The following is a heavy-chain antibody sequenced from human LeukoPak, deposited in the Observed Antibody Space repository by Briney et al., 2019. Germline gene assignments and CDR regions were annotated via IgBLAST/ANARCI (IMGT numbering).Heavy chain of an antibody. Sequence: GRSLRLSCAVSGFTFSSYAMHWVRQAPGKGLEWVAVISYDGSNKYYADSVKGRFTISRDNSKNTLYLQMNSLRAEDTAVYYCARDQTYYYDSSGYLFDYWGQGTLVTVSS. CDR1: GFTFSSYA. V-gene: IGHV3-30*04. CDR2: ISYDGSNK. D-gene: IGHD3-22*01. CDR3: ARDQTYYYDSSGYLFDY. J-gene: IGHJ4*02.